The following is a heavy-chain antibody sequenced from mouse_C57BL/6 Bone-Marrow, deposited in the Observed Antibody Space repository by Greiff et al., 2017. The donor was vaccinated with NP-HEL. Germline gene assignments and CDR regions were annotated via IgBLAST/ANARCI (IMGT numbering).Heavy chain of an antibody. CDR1: GYTFTSYW. Sequence: QVQLQQPGAELVKPGASVKLSCKASGYTFTSYWMHWVKQRPGQGLEWIGMIHPNSGSTNYNEKFKSKATLTVDKSSSTAYMQLSSLTSEDSAVYYCARRGDYYGSRDWFAYWGQGTLVTVSA. CDR2: IHPNSGST. CDR3: ARRGDYYGSRDWFAY. V-gene: IGHV1-64*01. J-gene: IGHJ3*01. D-gene: IGHD1-1*01.